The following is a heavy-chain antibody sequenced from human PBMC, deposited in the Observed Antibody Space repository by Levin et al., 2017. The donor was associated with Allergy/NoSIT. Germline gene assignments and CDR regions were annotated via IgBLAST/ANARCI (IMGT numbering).Heavy chain of an antibody. D-gene: IGHD5-12*01. CDR2: IIPIFGTA. CDR3: ARKSVSGYDEEGVDY. V-gene: IGHV1-69*06. J-gene: IGHJ4*02. Sequence: SVKVSCKASGGTFSSYAISWVRQAPGQGLEWMGGIIPIFGTANYAQKFQGRVTITADKSTSTAYMELSSLRSEDTAVYYCARKSVSGYDEEGVDYWGQGTLVTVSS. CDR1: GGTFSSYA.